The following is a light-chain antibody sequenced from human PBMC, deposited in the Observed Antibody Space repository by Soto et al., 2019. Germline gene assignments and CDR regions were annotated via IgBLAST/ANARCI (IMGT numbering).Light chain of an antibody. V-gene: IGLV2-14*01. J-gene: IGLJ1*01. Sequence: QSPPTQPAAVSAAPGQASSVSRPGTRGKGGGYNYVSWYQQYPGKSPKLLSYEVTHRPSGVSNRFSGSKSGNTASLTISGLQAEDEADYYCSSYTIGNTLPFGFGTGTKVTVL. CDR2: EVT. CDR1: RGKGGGYNY. CDR3: SSYTIGNTLPFG.